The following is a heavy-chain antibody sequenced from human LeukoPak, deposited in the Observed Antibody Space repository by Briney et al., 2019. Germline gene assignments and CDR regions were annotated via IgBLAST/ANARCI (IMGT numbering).Heavy chain of an antibody. D-gene: IGHD6-13*01. Sequence: GGSLRLSCAASGFTLSNHAMHWVRQAPGKGLEWVAVISYDGSNKYYADSVKGRFTISRDNSKNTLYLQMNSLRAEDTAVYYCARHSSSWTDFDYWGQGTLVTVSS. V-gene: IGHV3-30-3*01. CDR1: GFTLSNHA. CDR3: ARHSSSWTDFDY. CDR2: ISYDGSNK. J-gene: IGHJ4*02.